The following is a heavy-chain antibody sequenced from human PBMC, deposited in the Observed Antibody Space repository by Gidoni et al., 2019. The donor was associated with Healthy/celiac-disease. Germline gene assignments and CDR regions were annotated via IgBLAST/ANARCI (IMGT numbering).Heavy chain of an antibody. Sequence: EVQLVESGGGLVQPGGSLGLSCSASGFTFSRYVSAISSNGGSTYYADSVKGRFTISRDNSKNTLYLQMSSLRAEDTAVYYCVKSDPMRWERLWAGAFDIWGQGTMVTVSS. J-gene: IGHJ3*02. CDR1: GFTFSRYV. CDR2: ISSNGGST. CDR3: VKSDPMRWERLWAGAFDI. D-gene: IGHD1-26*01. V-gene: IGHV3-64D*06.